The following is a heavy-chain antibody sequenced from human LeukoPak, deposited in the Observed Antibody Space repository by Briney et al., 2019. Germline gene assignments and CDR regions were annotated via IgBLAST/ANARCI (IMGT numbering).Heavy chain of an antibody. CDR3: ARDHSGGGDDF. Sequence: GGSLRLSCAASGLIFSSYAMHWVRQAPVSGLEWVAVISYDGGNKYYADSVKGRFTISRDNSKNTLYLQMNSLRAEDTAVYYCARDHSGGGDDFWGQGTLVTVSS. V-gene: IGHV3-30*04. CDR2: ISYDGGNK. CDR1: GLIFSSYA. J-gene: IGHJ4*02. D-gene: IGHD2-15*01.